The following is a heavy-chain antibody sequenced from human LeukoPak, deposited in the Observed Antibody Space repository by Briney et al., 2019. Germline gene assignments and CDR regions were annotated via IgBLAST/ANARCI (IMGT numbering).Heavy chain of an antibody. V-gene: IGHV7-4-1*02. J-gene: IGHJ5*01. CDR2: INTNTGNP. CDR1: GYTFIDYA. D-gene: IGHD2-2*01. Sequence: GASVKVSCKASGYTFIDYAINWVRQAPGQGLEWMGWINTNTGNPTYAQGFTGRFVFPLDTSVNTAYLQISILKAQDTAVYFCAREGPGASNWFDSWGQGSLVSVSS. CDR3: AREGPGASNWFDS.